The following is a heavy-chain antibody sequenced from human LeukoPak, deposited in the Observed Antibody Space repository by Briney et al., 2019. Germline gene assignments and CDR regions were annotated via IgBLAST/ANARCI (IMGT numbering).Heavy chain of an antibody. CDR1: GFTFSSYG. CDR2: IRYDGSNK. J-gene: IGHJ4*02. D-gene: IGHD6-19*01. CDR3: AKDRPSYSSGDNAFDY. Sequence: GGSLRLSCAASGFTFSSYGMHWVRQAPGKGLEWVAFIRYDGSNKYYADSVKGRFTISRDNSKNTLYLQMNSLRAEDTAVYYCAKDRPSYSSGDNAFDYWGQGTLVTVSS. V-gene: IGHV3-30*02.